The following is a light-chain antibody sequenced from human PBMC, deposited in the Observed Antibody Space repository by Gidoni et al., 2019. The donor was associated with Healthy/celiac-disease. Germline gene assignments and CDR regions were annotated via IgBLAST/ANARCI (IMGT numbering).Light chain of an antibody. V-gene: IGLV1-51*02. J-gene: IGLJ2*01. CDR1: SSNIGHHS. Sequence: QSVLPQPPSVSAAPGQKVTISCSGDSSNIGHHSVSWYQQTPGTAPKLLIYENDQRPSGIPDRFSGSQSGTAATLAIAGLQTGDEADYYCGTWENSLSAGVFGGGTKLTVL. CDR3: GTWENSLSAGV. CDR2: END.